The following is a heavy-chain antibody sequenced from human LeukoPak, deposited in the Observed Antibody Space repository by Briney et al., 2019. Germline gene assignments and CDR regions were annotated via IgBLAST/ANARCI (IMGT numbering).Heavy chain of an antibody. V-gene: IGHV3-49*04. J-gene: IGHJ4*02. CDR3: SRSYCSGGTCYGQYYFDC. Sequence: GGSLRLSCTASGFTFGDCAMSWVRQAPGKGLEWVAFIRTQASGGTTKYAASVKGRFTISRDDSESIAYLQKNSLKTEDTAVYYCSRSYCSGGTCYGQYYFDCWGQGTLVTVSS. CDR1: GFTFGDCA. CDR2: IRTQASGGTT. D-gene: IGHD2-15*01.